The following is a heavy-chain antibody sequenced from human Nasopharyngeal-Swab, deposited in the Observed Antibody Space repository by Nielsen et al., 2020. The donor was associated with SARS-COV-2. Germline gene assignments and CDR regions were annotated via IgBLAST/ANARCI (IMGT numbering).Heavy chain of an antibody. V-gene: IGHV4-59*02. J-gene: IGHJ3*02. CDR1: GGSVHSYY. CDR2: IYYSGST. Sequence: SETLSLTCTVSGGSVHSYYWSWIRQPPGKGLEWIGYIYYSGSTNYNPSLKSRVTISVDTSKNQFSLKLSSVTAADTAVYYCRGITGTPGAFDIWGQGTMVTVSS. D-gene: IGHD1-20*01. CDR3: RGITGTPGAFDI.